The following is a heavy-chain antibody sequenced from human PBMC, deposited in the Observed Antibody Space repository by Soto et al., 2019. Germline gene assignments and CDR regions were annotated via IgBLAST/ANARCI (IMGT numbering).Heavy chain of an antibody. Sequence: PGGSLRLSCAASGFTFSSYGMHWVRQAPGKGLEWVAVIWYDGSNKYYADSVKGRFTISRDNSKNTLYLQMNSLRAEDTAVYYCARSIVVVTALDYWGQGTLVTVSS. J-gene: IGHJ4*02. V-gene: IGHV3-33*01. CDR1: GFTFSSYG. D-gene: IGHD2-21*02. CDR3: ARSIVVVTALDY. CDR2: IWYDGSNK.